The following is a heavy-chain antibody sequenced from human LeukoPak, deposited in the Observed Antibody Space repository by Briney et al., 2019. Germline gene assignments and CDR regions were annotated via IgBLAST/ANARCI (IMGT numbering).Heavy chain of an antibody. D-gene: IGHD1/OR15-1a*01. V-gene: IGHV4-39*01. CDR3: ARTPARYNWNNGFDI. Sequence: PSETLSLTCTVSGGSISSSSYYWGWIRQTPGKGLEWIGSIYDSGSTYYNPSLKSQVTISVDTSKNQFSLKLSSLTAADTAVYYCARTPARYNWNNGFDIWGQGTMVTVSS. CDR1: GGSISSSSYY. J-gene: IGHJ3*02. CDR2: IYDSGST.